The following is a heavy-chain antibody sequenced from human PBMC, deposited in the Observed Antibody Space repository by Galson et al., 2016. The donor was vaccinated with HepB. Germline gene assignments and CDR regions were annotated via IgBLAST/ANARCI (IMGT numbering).Heavy chain of an antibody. CDR1: GGSINTYY. V-gene: IGHV4-59*08. CDR2: IYDSGAT. D-gene: IGHD3-3*01. J-gene: IGHJ5*02. Sequence: SETLSLTCSVSGGSINTYYWSWIRQPPGKGLEWIGYIYDSGATNYNPSLKSRLTISLDTSKNQFSLTLTSGTAADTAMYYFARHLGTYYDLGSRGGFDPWGQGTLVTVSS. CDR3: ARHLGTYYDLGSRGGFDP.